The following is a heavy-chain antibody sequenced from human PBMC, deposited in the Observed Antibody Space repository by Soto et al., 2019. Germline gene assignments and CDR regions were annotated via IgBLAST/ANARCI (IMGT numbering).Heavy chain of an antibody. D-gene: IGHD3-16*02. CDR2: IYYSGST. CDR3: ASHYDYIWGSYHPPTLGAFDI. V-gene: IGHV4-39*01. Sequence: QLQLQESGPGLVKPSETLSLTCTVSGGSISSSSYYWGWIRQPPGKGLEWIGSIYYSGSTYYNPSLKSRVTISVDTSKNQFSLKLSSVTAADTAVYYCASHYDYIWGSYHPPTLGAFDIWGQGTMVTVSS. CDR1: GGSISSSSYY. J-gene: IGHJ3*02.